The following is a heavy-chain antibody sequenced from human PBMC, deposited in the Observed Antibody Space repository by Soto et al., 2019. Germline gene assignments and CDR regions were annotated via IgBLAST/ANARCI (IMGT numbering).Heavy chain of an antibody. Sequence: ASETLSLTCTVFNASVSTAGFSWSWVRQHPGKGLEWIGSIHFTGRSYYNPSLKSRVSMSVATSKNQFSLKLSSVTAADSAIYFCARDRRVMEGRGLDVWGQGSKVTVSS. CDR2: IHFTGRS. V-gene: IGHV4-31*03. CDR1: NASVSTAGFS. D-gene: IGHD2-21*01. CDR3: ARDRRVMEGRGLDV. J-gene: IGHJ6*02.